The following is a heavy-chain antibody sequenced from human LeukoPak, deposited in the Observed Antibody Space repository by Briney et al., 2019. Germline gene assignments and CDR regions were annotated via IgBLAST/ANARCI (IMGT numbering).Heavy chain of an antibody. V-gene: IGHV3-21*01. CDR3: ARDYAKTGYCSGTSCPDAFDL. J-gene: IGHJ3*01. D-gene: IGHD2-2*03. CDR2: ISSSSTYI. CDR1: GFTFSSYS. Sequence: GGSLRLSCAASGFTFSSYSMNWVSQAPGKGLEWVSSISSSSTYIYYADSVKGRFTISRDNAKNSLYLQMNSLRAEDTAVYYCARDYAKTGYCSGTSCPDAFDLWGQGTMVTVSS.